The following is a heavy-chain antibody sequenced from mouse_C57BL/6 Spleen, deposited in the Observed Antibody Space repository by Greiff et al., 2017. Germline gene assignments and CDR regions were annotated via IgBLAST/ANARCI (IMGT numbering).Heavy chain of an antibody. CDR1: GYTFTSYG. CDR2: IYPRSGNN. CDR3: ARSYDGYSSYWYFDV. D-gene: IGHD2-3*01. V-gene: IGHV1-81*01. Sequence: QVQLQQSGAELARPGASVKLSCKASGYTFTSYGISWVKQRTGQGLEWIGEIYPRSGNNYYNEKFKGKATLTADKSSSTAYMELRSLTSEDSAVYFCARSYDGYSSYWYFDVWGTGTTVTVSS. J-gene: IGHJ1*03.